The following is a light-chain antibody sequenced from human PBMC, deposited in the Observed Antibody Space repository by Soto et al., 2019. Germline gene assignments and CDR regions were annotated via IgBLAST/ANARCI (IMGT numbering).Light chain of an antibody. CDR1: SGHSNYA. V-gene: IGLV4-69*01. J-gene: IGLJ2*01. CDR2: VNGDGSH. Sequence: QPVLTQSPSASASLGASVKLACTLSSGHSNYAIAWHQQQPEKGPRYLMKVNGDGSHTKGDGIPDRFSGSSSGAERYLTISSLQSEDEADYYCQTWDTGIQVFGGGTQLTVL. CDR3: QTWDTGIQV.